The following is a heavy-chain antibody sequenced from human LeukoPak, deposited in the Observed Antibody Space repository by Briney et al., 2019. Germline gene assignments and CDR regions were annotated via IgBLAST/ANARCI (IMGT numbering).Heavy chain of an antibody. D-gene: IGHD1-26*01. CDR2: IYYSGST. Sequence: SETLSLTCTVSGGSISSYYWSWIRQPPGKGLEWIGDIYYSGSTNYNPSLKSRVTISVDTSKNQFSPKLSSVTAADTAVYYCARASGSYGDIDAFDIWGQGTMVTVSS. V-gene: IGHV4-59*01. CDR1: GGSISSYY. CDR3: ARASGSYGDIDAFDI. J-gene: IGHJ3*02.